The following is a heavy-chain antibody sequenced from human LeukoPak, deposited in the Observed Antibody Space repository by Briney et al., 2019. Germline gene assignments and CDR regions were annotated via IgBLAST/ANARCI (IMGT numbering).Heavy chain of an antibody. D-gene: IGHD3-22*01. Sequence: GGSLRLSCAASGFTFSDHTMSWIRQAPGKGLEWVSYISSTGSTIYYADSVKGRFTSSRDNAKNSLYLQMNSLKTEDTAVYYCTTAAYYYDSSGYYPDYWGQGTLVTVSS. CDR3: TTAAYYYDSSGYYPDY. J-gene: IGHJ4*02. CDR2: ISSTGSTI. V-gene: IGHV3-11*01. CDR1: GFTFSDHT.